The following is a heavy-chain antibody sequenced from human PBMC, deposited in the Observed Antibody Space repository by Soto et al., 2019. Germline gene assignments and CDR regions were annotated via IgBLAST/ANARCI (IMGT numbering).Heavy chain of an antibody. Sequence: PGGSLRLSCAASGFTFSGSAMHWVRQASGKGLEWVGRIRSKANSYATAYAASVKGRFTISRGDSKNTAYLQMNSLKTEDTAVYYCTRQMSDYYDSSGYYYGWYFDLWGRGTLVTVLL. D-gene: IGHD3-22*01. CDR2: IRSKANSYAT. CDR1: GFTFSGSA. J-gene: IGHJ2*01. CDR3: TRQMSDYYDSSGYYYGWYFDL. V-gene: IGHV3-73*01.